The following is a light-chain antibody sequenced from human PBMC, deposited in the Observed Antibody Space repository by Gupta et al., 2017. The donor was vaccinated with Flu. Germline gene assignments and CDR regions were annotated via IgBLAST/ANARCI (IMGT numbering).Light chain of an antibody. CDR3: QQSYSTPRG. CDR2: AAS. V-gene: IGKV1-39*01. Sequence: DLQMTQSPSSLSASVGDRVTITCRASQSISSYLNWYQQKPGKAPKLLIYAASSLQSGVPSRFSGSGSGTDFTLTISSLQPEDFATYYCQQSYSTPRGFGPGTKVDIK. J-gene: IGKJ3*01. CDR1: QSISSY.